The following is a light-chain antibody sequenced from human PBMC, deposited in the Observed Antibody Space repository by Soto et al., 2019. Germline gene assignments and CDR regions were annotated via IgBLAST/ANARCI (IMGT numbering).Light chain of an antibody. CDR1: QDISNY. CDR2: DAS. CDR3: QPYDNLPLT. V-gene: IGKV1-33*01. J-gene: IGKJ4*01. Sequence: DIQMTQSPSSLSASVGDRVTITCQASQDISNYLNWYQQKPGKAPKLLIYDASNLETGVPSRFSGSGSGTDFTFTISRLQPEDIATYYCQPYDNLPLTLGGGTKVEIK.